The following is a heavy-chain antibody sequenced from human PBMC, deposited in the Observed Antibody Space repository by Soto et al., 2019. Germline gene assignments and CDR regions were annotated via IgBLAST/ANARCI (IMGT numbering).Heavy chain of an antibody. J-gene: IGHJ4*02. D-gene: IGHD2-2*02. CDR2: IIPIFGTA. V-gene: IGHV1-69*13. Sequence: SVKVSCKASGGTFSSYAISWVRQAPGQGLEWMGGIIPIFGTANYAQKFQGRVTITAGESTSTAYMELSSLRSEDTAVYDCARENTLKYYFDYWGQGTLVTVSS. CDR1: GGTFSSYA. CDR3: ARENTLKYYFDY.